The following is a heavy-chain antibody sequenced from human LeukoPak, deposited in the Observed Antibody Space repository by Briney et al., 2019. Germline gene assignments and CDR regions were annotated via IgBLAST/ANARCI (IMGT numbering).Heavy chain of an antibody. CDR3: ARDQSTTALSEY. D-gene: IGHD1-7*01. CDR2: VSGGHGVT. J-gene: IGHJ4*02. V-gene: IGHV3-23*01. CDR1: GFTFNAYT. Sequence: PGGSLRLSCAASGFTFNAYTLTWVRQAPGKRPEWLAAVSGGHGVTYYAASVGGRFPISRDNSRNTLYLQMTGLPAEDTAVYYCARDQSTTALSEYWGQGTLVAVSS.